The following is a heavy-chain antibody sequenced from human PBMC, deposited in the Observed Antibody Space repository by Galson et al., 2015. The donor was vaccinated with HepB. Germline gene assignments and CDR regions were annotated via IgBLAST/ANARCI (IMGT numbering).Heavy chain of an antibody. J-gene: IGHJ5*02. D-gene: IGHD7-27*01. CDR1: GGTFSSYA. V-gene: IGHV1-69*13. Sequence: SVKVSCKASGGTFSSYAISWVRQAPGQGLEWMGGIIPIFGTANYAQKFQGRVTITADESTSTAYMELSSLRSEDTAVYYCARGELGIIGWFDPWGQGTLVTVSS. CDR3: ARGELGIIGWFDP. CDR2: IIPIFGTA.